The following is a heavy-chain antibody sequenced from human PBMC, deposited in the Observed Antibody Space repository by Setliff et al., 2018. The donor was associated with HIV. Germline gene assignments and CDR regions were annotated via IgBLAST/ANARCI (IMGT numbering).Heavy chain of an antibody. CDR1: GYSFTNYG. D-gene: IGHD1-26*01. J-gene: IGHJ4*02. Sequence: GASVKVSCKASGYSFTNYGISWVRQAPGQGLEWMGWINTYNGYTNYAQKLQGRVTMTTDTSTSTAYMELRSLRSDDTAVYYCARVLSDGSFYVYWGQGTLVTVSS. CDR3: ARVLSDGSFYVY. CDR2: INTYNGYT. V-gene: IGHV1-18*01.